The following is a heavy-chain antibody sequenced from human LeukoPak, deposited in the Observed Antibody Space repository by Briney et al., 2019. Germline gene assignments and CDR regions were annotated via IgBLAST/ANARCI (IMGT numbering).Heavy chain of an antibody. CDR2: IIPILGIA. V-gene: IGHV1-69*04. Sequence: ASVKVSCKASGGTFSSYAISWVRQAPGQGLEWMGRIIPILGIANYAQKFQGRITITADKSTSTAYMELSSLRSEDTAVYYCARVPQSWYFDLWGRATLVTVSS. CDR3: ARVPQSWYFDL. J-gene: IGHJ2*01. CDR1: GGTFSSYA.